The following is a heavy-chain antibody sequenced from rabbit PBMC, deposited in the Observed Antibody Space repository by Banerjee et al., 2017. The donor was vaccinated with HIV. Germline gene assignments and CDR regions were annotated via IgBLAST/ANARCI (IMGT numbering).Heavy chain of an antibody. D-gene: IGHD1-1*01. CDR1: GFSFSSSYY. CDR3: ARDGSGDPHFNL. V-gene: IGHV1S40*01. J-gene: IGHJ4*01. CDR2: IGAGSSGNT. Sequence: QQLEESGGGLVKPGASLTLTCTASGFSFSSSYYMCWVRQAPGKGLEWGACIGAGSSGNTYYASWVKGRFTISKTSSTTVTLQMTSLTAADTATYFCARDGSGDPHFNLWGPGTLVTVS.